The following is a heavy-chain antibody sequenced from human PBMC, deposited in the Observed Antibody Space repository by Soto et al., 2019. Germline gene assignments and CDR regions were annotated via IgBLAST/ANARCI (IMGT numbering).Heavy chain of an antibody. CDR2: IIPIFGTA. CDR3: ARHDCISSSCYYYYYYGMDV. D-gene: IGHD2-2*01. V-gene: IGHV1-69*12. Sequence: QVQLVQSGAEVKKPGSSVKVSCKASGGTFSSYAISWVRQAPGQGLEWMGGIIPIFGTANYAQKFQGRVTSTADEATSTAYMELRSLRSEDTAVYYCARHDCISSSCYYYYYYGMDVWGQGTTVTVSS. J-gene: IGHJ6*02. CDR1: GGTFSSYA.